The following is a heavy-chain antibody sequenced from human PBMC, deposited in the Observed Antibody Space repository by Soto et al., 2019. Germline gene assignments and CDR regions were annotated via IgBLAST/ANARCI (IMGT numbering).Heavy chain of an antibody. J-gene: IGHJ3*02. V-gene: IGHV3-23*01. CDR2: FRTGGDDGTT. CDR3: AKDLLDSSGWTGPLDAFDI. CDR1: GFTFSSYS. D-gene: IGHD6-19*01. Sequence: GGSLRLSCAASGFTFSSYSMSWVRQAPAKGPEWVSGFRTGGDDGTTYYADSVKGRFTISRDNSKNTLFLQMNSLRVEDTAIYYCAKDLLDSSGWTGPLDAFDIWGQGTMVTVSS.